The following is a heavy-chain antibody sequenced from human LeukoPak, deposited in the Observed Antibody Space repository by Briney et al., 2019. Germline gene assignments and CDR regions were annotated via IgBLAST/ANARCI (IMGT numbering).Heavy chain of an antibody. CDR3: ARYGCSSTSCYGNWFDP. J-gene: IGHJ5*02. V-gene: IGHV4-34*01. CDR2: INHSGST. CDR1: GGSFSGYY. D-gene: IGHD2-2*01. Sequence: PSETLSLTCAVYGGSFSGYYWSWIRQPPGKGLEWIGEINHSGSTNYNPSLKSRVTISVDTSKNQFSLKLSSVTAADTAVYYCARYGCSSTSCYGNWFDPWGQGTLVTVSS.